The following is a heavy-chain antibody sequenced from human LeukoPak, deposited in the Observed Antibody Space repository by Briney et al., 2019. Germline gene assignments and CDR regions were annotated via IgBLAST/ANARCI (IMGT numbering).Heavy chain of an antibody. J-gene: IGHJ4*02. CDR2: ISGSGGST. Sequence: GGSLRLSCAASGFGFTNYAMSWVRQAPGKGLEWVSAISGSGGSTYYADSVKGRFTISRDNSKNTLYLQMNSLRAEDTAVYYCAKDPSSVEVMYFDYWGQGTLVTVSS. V-gene: IGHV3-23*01. D-gene: IGHD3-16*01. CDR1: GFGFTNYA. CDR3: AKDPSSVEVMYFDY.